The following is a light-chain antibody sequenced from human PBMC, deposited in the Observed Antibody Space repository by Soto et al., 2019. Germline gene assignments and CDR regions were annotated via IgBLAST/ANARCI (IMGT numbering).Light chain of an antibody. CDR3: KHYNSYSEA. Sequence: DIQITQSPSTLSASVGDRVAITCRASQSISTWLAWYQQKPGKAHKLLIYDAYSLESGVQSRFSGSGSGTEFTLTIRSLQPDDFATYYCKHYNSYSEAFGQGTKVDIK. CDR2: DAY. CDR1: QSISTW. J-gene: IGKJ1*01. V-gene: IGKV1-5*01.